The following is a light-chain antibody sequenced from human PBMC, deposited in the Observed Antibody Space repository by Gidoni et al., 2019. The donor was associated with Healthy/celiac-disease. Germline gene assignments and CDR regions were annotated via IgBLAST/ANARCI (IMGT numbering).Light chain of an antibody. V-gene: IGKV1-39*01. CDR3: QQSYSTPRDLT. CDR1: QSISSY. J-gene: IGKJ4*01. CDR2: AAS. Sequence: DIQMTQSPSSLSASVGDRVTSTCRASQSISSYLNWYQQKPGKAPKLLIYAASSLQSGVPSRFSGSGSGTDFTLTISSLQPEDFATYYCQQSYSTPRDLTFGGGTKVEIK.